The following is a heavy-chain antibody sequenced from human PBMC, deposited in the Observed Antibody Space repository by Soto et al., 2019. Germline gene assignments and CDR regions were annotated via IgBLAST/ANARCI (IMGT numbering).Heavy chain of an antibody. D-gene: IGHD6-25*01. Sequence: GGSLRLSCAASGFTFSDYYMSWIRQAPGKGLEWVSYISKTSSYTNYADSVKGRFTISRDNAKNSLNLQMNSLRAEDTAVYYCGRVSSSDYFDYWGQGTLVTVSS. CDR1: GFTFSDYY. CDR2: ISKTSSYT. CDR3: GRVSSSDYFDY. V-gene: IGHV3-11*05. J-gene: IGHJ4*02.